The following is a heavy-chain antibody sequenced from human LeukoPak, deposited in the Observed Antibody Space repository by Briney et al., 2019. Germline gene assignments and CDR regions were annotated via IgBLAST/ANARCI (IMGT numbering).Heavy chain of an antibody. V-gene: IGHV3-23*01. CDR1: GFTFSNYA. D-gene: IGHD1-26*01. CDR3: AKDKSGGWELLRDHDAFDI. CDR2: ISGSGAGT. J-gene: IGHJ3*02. Sequence: GGSLRLSCAAPGFTFSNYAMSWVRQAPGKGLEWVSSISGSGAGTYYADSVKGRFTISRDNSKNTLYLQMNSLRAEDTALYYCAKDKSGGWELLRDHDAFDIWGQGTMVTVSS.